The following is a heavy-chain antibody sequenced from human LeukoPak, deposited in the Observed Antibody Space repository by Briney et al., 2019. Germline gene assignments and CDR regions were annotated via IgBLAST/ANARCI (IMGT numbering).Heavy chain of an antibody. J-gene: IGHJ3*02. CDR2: ISSSGSTI. V-gene: IGHV3-48*03. CDR1: GFTFSSYE. D-gene: IGHD2-15*01. CDR3: ARELDIVVVVAATPAGAFDI. Sequence: GGSLRLSCAASGFTFSSYEMNWVRQAPGKGLEPDSYISSSGSTIYYADSVEGRFTISRDDAKNSLYLQMNSLRAEDTAVYYCARELDIVVVVAATPAGAFDIWGQGTMVTVSS.